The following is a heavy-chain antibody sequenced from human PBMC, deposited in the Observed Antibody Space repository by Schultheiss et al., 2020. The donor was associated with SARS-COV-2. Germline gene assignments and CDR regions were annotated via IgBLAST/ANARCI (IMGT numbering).Heavy chain of an antibody. D-gene: IGHD3-16*01. Sequence: SQTLSLTCAISGDSVSSNSAAWNWIRQSPSRGLEWLGRTYYRSKWYNDYAVSVKSRITINPDTSKNQFSLQLNSVTPEDTAVYYCARGRLYDVRGTALWGNSFDSWGQGTLVTVSS. CDR2: TYYRSKWYN. CDR3: ARGRLYDVRGTALWGNSFDS. J-gene: IGHJ4*02. V-gene: IGHV6-1*01. CDR1: GDSVSSNSAA.